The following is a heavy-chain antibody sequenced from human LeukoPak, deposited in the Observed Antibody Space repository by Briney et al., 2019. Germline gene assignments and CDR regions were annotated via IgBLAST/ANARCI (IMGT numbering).Heavy chain of an antibody. CDR3: ASHYGDAPIAFDI. J-gene: IGHJ3*02. D-gene: IGHD4-17*01. CDR1: GFTVSSNY. V-gene: IGHV3-21*01. Sequence: PGGSLRLSCAASGFTVSSNYMSWVRQAPGKGLEWVSSISSSSSYIYYADSVKGRFTISRDNAKNSLYLQMNSLRAEDTAVYYCASHYGDAPIAFDIWGQGTMVTVSS. CDR2: ISSSSSYI.